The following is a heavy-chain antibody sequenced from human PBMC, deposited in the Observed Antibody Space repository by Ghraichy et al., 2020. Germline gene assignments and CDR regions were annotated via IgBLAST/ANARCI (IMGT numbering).Heavy chain of an antibody. Sequence: GGSLRLSCAASGFTFSSYSMNWVRQAPGKGLEWVLSISSSSSYIYYADSVKGRFTISRDNAKNSLYLQMNSLRAEDTAVYYCARRGSYHYGMDVWGQGTTVTVSS. CDR2: ISSSSSYI. CDR1: GFTFSSYS. CDR3: ARRGSYHYGMDV. V-gene: IGHV3-21*01. J-gene: IGHJ6*02. D-gene: IGHD1-26*01.